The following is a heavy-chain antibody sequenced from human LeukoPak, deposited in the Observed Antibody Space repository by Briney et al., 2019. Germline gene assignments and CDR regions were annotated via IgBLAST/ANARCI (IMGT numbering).Heavy chain of an antibody. Sequence: GGSLRLSCTASGFTFGDYAMSWVRQAPGKGLEWVGFIRSKAYGATTEYAASVKGRFIPSRDDSKSIAHLQMNSLKTEDTAVYYCTRQTGGWYMDVWGKGTTVTISS. V-gene: IGHV3-49*04. CDR1: GFTFGDYA. J-gene: IGHJ6*03. CDR3: TRQTGGWYMDV. CDR2: IRSKAYGATT. D-gene: IGHD2-15*01.